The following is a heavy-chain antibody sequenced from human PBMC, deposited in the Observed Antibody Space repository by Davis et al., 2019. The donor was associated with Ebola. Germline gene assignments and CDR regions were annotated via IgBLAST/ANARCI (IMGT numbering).Heavy chain of an antibody. V-gene: IGHV1-69*04. CDR2: IIPILGIA. D-gene: IGHD6-13*01. J-gene: IGHJ4*02. CDR1: GYTFTSYA. Sequence: SVKVSCKASGYTFTSYAMHWVRQAPGQRLEWMGRIIPILGIANYAQKFQGRVTITADKSTSTAYMELSSLRSEDTAVYYCARDIGVAAAGTSGDYWGQGTLVTVSS. CDR3: ARDIGVAAAGTSGDY.